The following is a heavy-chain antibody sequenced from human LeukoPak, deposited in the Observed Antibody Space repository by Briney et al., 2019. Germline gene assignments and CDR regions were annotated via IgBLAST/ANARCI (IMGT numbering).Heavy chain of an antibody. V-gene: IGHV3-23*01. CDR1: GFTFSSYA. D-gene: IGHD3-10*01. J-gene: IGHJ3*02. CDR3: ARAGGHYYGSGSYAYGAFDI. Sequence: QPGGSLRLSCAASGFTFSSYAMSWVRQAPGKGLEWVSAISGSGGSTYYADSVKGRFTISRENAKNSLYLQMNSLRAGDTAVYYCARAGGHYYGSGSYAYGAFDIWGQGTMVTVSS. CDR2: ISGSGGST.